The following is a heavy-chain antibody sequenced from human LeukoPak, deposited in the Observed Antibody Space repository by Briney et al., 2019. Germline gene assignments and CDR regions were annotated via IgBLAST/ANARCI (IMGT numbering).Heavy chain of an antibody. D-gene: IGHD1-26*01. CDR3: TTTPTVDLYYFDY. CDR2: IKSKTDGGTT. J-gene: IGHJ4*02. Sequence: GGSLRLSCAASGFTVSSYFMSWVRQAPGKGLEWVGRIKSKTDGGTTDYAAPVKGRFTISRDDSKNTLYLQMNSLKTEDTAVYYCTTTPTVDLYYFDYWGQGTLVTISS. V-gene: IGHV3-15*01. CDR1: GFTVSSYF.